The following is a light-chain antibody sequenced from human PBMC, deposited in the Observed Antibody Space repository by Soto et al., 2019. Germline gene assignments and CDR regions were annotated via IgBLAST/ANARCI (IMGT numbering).Light chain of an antibody. CDR2: DVS. CDR1: SSDVGAYDY. J-gene: IGLJ1*01. Sequence: QSALTQPASVSGSPRQSITISCTGTSSDVGAYDYVSWYQQHPGKAPKLMIYDVSNRPSGVSDRFSGSKSGNTASLTISGLQTEDEADYYCSSYTSNYTYVFGTGTKVTVL. CDR3: SSYTSNYTYV. V-gene: IGLV2-14*01.